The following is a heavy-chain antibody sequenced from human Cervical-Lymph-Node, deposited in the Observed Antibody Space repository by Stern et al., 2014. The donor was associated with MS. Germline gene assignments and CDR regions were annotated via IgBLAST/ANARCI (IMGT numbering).Heavy chain of an antibody. Sequence: VQLVQSGPEVKKPGESLKISCSGSGYNFTTYWIGWARQMPGKGLEWMGIIYPGDSDTSYSPPFQGQVTISVDKSISTAYLQWNSLKASDTAMYYCARVFGSAVPDFWGRGALVTVSS. V-gene: IGHV5-51*01. CDR3: ARVFGSAVPDF. J-gene: IGHJ4*02. CDR2: IYPGDSDT. D-gene: IGHD6-25*01. CDR1: GYNFTTYW.